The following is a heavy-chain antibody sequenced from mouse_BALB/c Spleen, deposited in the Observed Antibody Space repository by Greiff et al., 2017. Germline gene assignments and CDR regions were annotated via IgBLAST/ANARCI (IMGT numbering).Heavy chain of an antibody. D-gene: IGHD1-1*01. CDR2: IWAGGST. CDR3: ARDRDYYGSSYPFAY. V-gene: IGHV2-9*02. CDR1: GFSLTSYG. J-gene: IGHJ3*01. Sequence: VQLVESGPGLVAPSQSLSITCTVSGFSLTSYGVHWVRQPPGKGLEWLGVIWAGGSTNYNSALMSRLSISKDNSKSQVFLKMNSLQTDDTAMYYCARDRDYYGSSYPFAYWGQGTLVTVSA.